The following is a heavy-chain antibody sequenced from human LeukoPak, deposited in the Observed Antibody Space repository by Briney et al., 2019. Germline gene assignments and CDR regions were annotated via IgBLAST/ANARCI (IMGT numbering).Heavy chain of an antibody. CDR2: ISGSGGST. J-gene: IGHJ4*02. Sequence: PGGSLRLSCAASGFTFSSYAMSWVRQAPGKGLEWVSAISGSGGSTYYADPVKGRFTISRDNAKNSLYLQMNSLRAEDTAVYYCARDKDRYSGYEKWGQGTLVTVSS. V-gene: IGHV3-23*01. CDR3: ARDKDRYSGYEK. CDR1: GFTFSSYA. D-gene: IGHD5-12*01.